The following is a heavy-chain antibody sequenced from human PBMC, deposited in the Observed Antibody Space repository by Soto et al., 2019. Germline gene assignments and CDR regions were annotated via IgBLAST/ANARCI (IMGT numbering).Heavy chain of an antibody. D-gene: IGHD4-17*01. CDR2: VAYGGAKT. V-gene: IGHV3-30*18. CDR1: GFTFRSFG. J-gene: IGHJ6*02. CDR3: AKDWVFDYGDLVGHGMDV. Sequence: QARLVESGGGVVQPGRSLTLSCAASGFTFRSFGMHWVRQAPGKGLEWVAVVAYGGAKTHYADSVRGRFTISRDNSKNTVYLQMDSLRPEDTAVYYCAKDWVFDYGDLVGHGMDVWGHGTTVTVSS.